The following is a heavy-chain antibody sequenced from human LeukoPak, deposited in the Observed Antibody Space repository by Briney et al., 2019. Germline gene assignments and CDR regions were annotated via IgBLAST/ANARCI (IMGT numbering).Heavy chain of an antibody. Sequence: PGGSLRLSCAASGFTFSTYWMGWVRQAPGKGLEWVANIKQDGNEKYYVDSVKGRFTISRDNAKNSLYLQMNSLRAEDTAVYYCARWHAAGLNFDSWGQGTLVTVSS. CDR3: ARWHAAGLNFDS. D-gene: IGHD6-13*01. CDR2: IKQDGNEK. J-gene: IGHJ4*02. CDR1: GFTFSTYW. V-gene: IGHV3-7*01.